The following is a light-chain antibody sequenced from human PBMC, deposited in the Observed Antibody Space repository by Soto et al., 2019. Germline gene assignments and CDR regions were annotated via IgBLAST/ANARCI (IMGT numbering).Light chain of an antibody. CDR3: QQYNNWPQT. Sequence: EILMTQSPATLSVSPGERATLSCWASQTVFRKLAWYQQKPGQPPRLLISGASTRATGIPARFSGSGSGTEFTLTISSLQSEDFAVYYCQQYNNWPQTFGQGTKVEIK. CDR2: GAS. V-gene: IGKV3-15*01. J-gene: IGKJ1*01. CDR1: QTVFRK.